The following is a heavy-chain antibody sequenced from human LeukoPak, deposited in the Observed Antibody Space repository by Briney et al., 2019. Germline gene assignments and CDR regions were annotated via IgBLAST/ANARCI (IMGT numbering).Heavy chain of an antibody. CDR1: GFTFSDYY. CDR2: ISSSGSTI. CDR3: APDTVRINAFDI. J-gene: IGHJ3*02. V-gene: IGHV3-11*01. Sequence: GGSLRLSCAASGFTFSDYYMGWIRQAPGKGLEWVSYISSSGSTIYYADSVKGRFTISRDNAKNSLYLQMNSLRAEDTAVYYCAPDTVRINAFDIWGQGTMVTVSS. D-gene: IGHD3-10*01.